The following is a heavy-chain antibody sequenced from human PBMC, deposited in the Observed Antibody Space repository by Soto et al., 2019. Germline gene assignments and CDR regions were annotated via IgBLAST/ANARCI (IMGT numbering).Heavy chain of an antibody. Sequence: GSGPTLVNPTQTLTLTCTFSGFSLSTSGVGVGWIRQPPGKALEWLALIYWNDDKRYSPSLKSRLTITKVTSKNQVILTMINMDPMDTATYYCAHNEDSDSPHYWGQGTLVTVSS. CDR3: AHNEDSDSPHY. V-gene: IGHV2-5*01. D-gene: IGHD2-21*02. CDR1: GFSLSTSGVG. CDR2: IYWNDDK. J-gene: IGHJ4*02.